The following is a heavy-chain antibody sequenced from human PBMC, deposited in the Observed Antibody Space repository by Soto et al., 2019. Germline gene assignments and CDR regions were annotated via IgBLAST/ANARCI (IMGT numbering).Heavy chain of an antibody. J-gene: IGHJ4*02. CDR3: ARQPESTSYFDY. V-gene: IGHV4-39*01. CDR1: GASISTSSDL. D-gene: IGHD2-2*01. Sequence: QLQLQESGPGLVRSAETLSLTCSVSGASISTSSDLWGWIRQAPGKGLEWIGTVYQSGTTRLDPSLKSRGSIFVARSKNQFSLELTSATAADRAVYYCARQPESTSYFDYWGQGILVTVSS. CDR2: VYQSGTT.